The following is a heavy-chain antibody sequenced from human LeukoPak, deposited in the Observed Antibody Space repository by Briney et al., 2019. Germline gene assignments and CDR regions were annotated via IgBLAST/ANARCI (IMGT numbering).Heavy chain of an antibody. D-gene: IGHD2-15*01. V-gene: IGHV4-30-2*01. CDR2: IYHSGST. Sequence: SETLSLTCAVSGGSISSGGYSGSWIRQPPGRGLEWIGYIYHSGSTYYNPSLKSRVTISVNRSKNQFSLKLSSVTAADTAVYYCARGGFGYCSGGSCYTRYWYFDLWGRGTLVTVSS. CDR3: ARGGFGYCSGGSCYTRYWYFDL. J-gene: IGHJ2*01. CDR1: GGSISSGGYS.